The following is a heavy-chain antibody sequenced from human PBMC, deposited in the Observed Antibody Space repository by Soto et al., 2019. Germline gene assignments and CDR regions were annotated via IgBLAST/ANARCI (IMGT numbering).Heavy chain of an antibody. CDR1: GFTFSNYW. D-gene: IGHD6-19*01. V-gene: IGHV3-7*05. J-gene: IGHJ4*02. Sequence: EVQLVESGGGFVQPGGSLRLSCAASGFTFSNYWMSWVLQAPGKGREWVADIKVDGSEKYYVDSVNGRFTISRDNAKNSLYLQMNSLRAEDTAVYYCAGVAVRGQGTLVPVSS. CDR3: AGVAV. CDR2: IKVDGSEK.